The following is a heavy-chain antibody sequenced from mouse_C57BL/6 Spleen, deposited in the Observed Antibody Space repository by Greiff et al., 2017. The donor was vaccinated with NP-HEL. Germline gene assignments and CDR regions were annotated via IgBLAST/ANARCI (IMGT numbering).Heavy chain of an antibody. J-gene: IGHJ2*01. CDR3: ARDGVY. V-gene: IGHV3-6*01. CDR1: GYSITSGYY. CDR2: ISYDGSN. Sequence: EVKLQESGPGLVKPSQSLSLTCSVTGYSITSGYYWNWIRQFPGNKLEWMGYISYDGSNNYNPSLKNRISITRDTSKNQFFLKLNSVTTEDTATYYCARDGVYWGQGTTLTVSS.